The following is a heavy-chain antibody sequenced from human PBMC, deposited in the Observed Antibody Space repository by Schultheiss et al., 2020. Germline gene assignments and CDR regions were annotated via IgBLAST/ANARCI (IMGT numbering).Heavy chain of an antibody. CDR1: GFTFSDYA. D-gene: IGHD2-2*01. V-gene: IGHV3-64D*06. J-gene: IGHJ4*02. CDR2: ISRDGDST. Sequence: GSLRLSCSASGFTFSDYAMHWVRQAPGKGLEYVSAISRDGDSTYYADSVKGRFIISRDNSKNTLYLQMTSLRAEDTAVYYCVKDRIVVVPAAYYFDYWGQGTLVTVSS. CDR3: VKDRIVVVPAAYYFDY.